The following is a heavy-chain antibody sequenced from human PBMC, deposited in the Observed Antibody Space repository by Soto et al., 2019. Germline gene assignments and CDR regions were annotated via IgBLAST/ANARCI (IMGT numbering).Heavy chain of an antibody. CDR2: IWHGGKI. D-gene: IGHD2-21*02. J-gene: IGHJ4*02. CDR1: GVSISSDNW. Sequence: QVHLQESGPGLVKPSGTLSLTCGVSGVSISSDNWWSWVRQPPGKGLEWIAEIWHGGKININPSLLSRVTISVDKSKNQVSLTLTSVTAADTAVYYCAKIPAALQAHFLWGQGTLVTVSS. V-gene: IGHV4-4*02. CDR3: AKIPAALQAHFL.